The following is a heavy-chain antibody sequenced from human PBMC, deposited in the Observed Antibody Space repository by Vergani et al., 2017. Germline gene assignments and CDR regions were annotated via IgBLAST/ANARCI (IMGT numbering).Heavy chain of an antibody. CDR2: ISMSSSYL. CDR3: AKEMVVDYSSGSPCPGIFVC. D-gene: IGHD6-25*01. J-gene: IGHJ4*02. V-gene: IGHV3-21*04. Sequence: EVQLVESGGGLVKPGGSLRLSCAASGFTFSSYSMNWVRQAPGKGLEWVSFISMSSSYLSYADSVNGRFTISRDNAKNSLYLQMNSLRAEDTAVYYCAKEMVVDYSSGSPCPGIFVCWGGGSRVTVAS. CDR1: GFTFSSYS.